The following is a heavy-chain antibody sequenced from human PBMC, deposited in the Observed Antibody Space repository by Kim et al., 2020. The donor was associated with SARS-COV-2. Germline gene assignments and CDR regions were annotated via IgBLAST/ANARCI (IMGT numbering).Heavy chain of an antibody. CDR3: ARAGRFLEWLLSNHYYYYMDV. Sequence: SETLSLTCAVYGGSFSGYYWSWIRQPPGKGLEWIGEINHSGSTNYNPSLKSRVTISVDTSKNQFSLKLSSVTAADTAVYYCARAGRFLEWLLSNHYYYYMDVWGKGTTVTVSS. D-gene: IGHD3-3*01. J-gene: IGHJ6*03. CDR2: INHSGST. V-gene: IGHV4-34*01. CDR1: GGSFSGYY.